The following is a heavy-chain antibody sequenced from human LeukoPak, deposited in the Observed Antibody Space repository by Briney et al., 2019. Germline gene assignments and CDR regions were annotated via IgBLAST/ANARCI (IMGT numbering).Heavy chain of an antibody. CDR3: AKWGGFYDFWSGQTNNYYYYGMDV. J-gene: IGHJ6*02. CDR2: ISGSGGST. V-gene: IGHV3-23*01. D-gene: IGHD3-3*01. Sequence: PGGSLRLSCAASGFTFSSYAMSWVRQAPGKGLEWVSAISGSGGSTYYADSVKGRFTISRDNSKNTLYLQMNSLRAEDTAVYYCAKWGGFYDFWSGQTNNYYYYGMDVWGQGTTVTVSS. CDR1: GFTFSSYA.